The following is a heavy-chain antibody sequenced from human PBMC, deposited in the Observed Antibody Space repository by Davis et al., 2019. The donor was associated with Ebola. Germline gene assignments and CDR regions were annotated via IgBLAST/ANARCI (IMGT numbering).Heavy chain of an antibody. Sequence: GESLKISCAASGFTFSIYCMSWVRQAPGKGLEWVSAISSSGVFYTDSVKGRFTGYRDNSKHTPYLQMNSLRAEDTAVYYCARDPGAYFFDYWGQGILVTVSS. CDR3: ARDPGAYFFDY. J-gene: IGHJ4*02. CDR2: ISSSGV. CDR1: GFTFSIYC. D-gene: IGHD3-16*01. V-gene: IGHV3-23*01.